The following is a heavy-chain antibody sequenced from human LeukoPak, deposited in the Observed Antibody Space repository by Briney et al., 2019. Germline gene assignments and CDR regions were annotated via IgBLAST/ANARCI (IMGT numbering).Heavy chain of an antibody. CDR1: GFTFNTYW. D-gene: IGHD2-21*02. CDR2: IKEDGSQK. V-gene: IGHV3-7*01. CDR3: ARDGFSSAINS. Sequence: GGSLRLSCAASGFTFNTYWMSWVRQTPGKGLEWVANIKEDGSQKNYVDSVRGRFTISRDNAKNSLYLQMNSLRAEDTAVYYCARDGFSSAINSWGQGTLVTVSS. J-gene: IGHJ4*02.